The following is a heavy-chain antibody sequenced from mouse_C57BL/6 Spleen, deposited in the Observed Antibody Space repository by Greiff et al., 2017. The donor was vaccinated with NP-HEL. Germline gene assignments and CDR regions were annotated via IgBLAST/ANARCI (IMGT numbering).Heavy chain of an antibody. V-gene: IGHV1-53*01. CDR3: ARDYYGSHPYYFDY. D-gene: IGHD1-1*01. CDR2: INPSNGGT. J-gene: IGHJ2*01. CDR1: GYTFTSYW. Sequence: QVHVKQSGTELVKPGASVKLSCKASGYTFTSYWMHWVKQRPGQGLEWIGNINPSNGGTNYNEKFKSKATLTVDKSSSTAYMQLSSLTSEDSAVYYCARDYYGSHPYYFDYWGQGTTLTVSS.